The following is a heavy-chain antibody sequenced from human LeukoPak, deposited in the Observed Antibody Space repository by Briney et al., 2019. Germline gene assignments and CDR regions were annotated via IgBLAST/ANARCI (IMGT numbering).Heavy chain of an antibody. CDR2: ISGDGGSS. CDR1: GFTFGGYP. D-gene: IGHD1-26*01. J-gene: IGHJ5*02. Sequence: GGSLRLSCAASGFTFGGYPMHWVRQAPGKGLEWVSLISGDGGSSFQADSVRGRFTISRDNSKNSLYLQMNSLRSEDTALYYCAKDMGGSGRNWASNWFDPWGQGTLVTVSS. V-gene: IGHV3-43*02. CDR3: AKDMGGSGRNWASNWFDP.